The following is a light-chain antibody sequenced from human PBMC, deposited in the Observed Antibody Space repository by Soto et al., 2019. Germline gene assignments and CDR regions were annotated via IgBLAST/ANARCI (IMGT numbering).Light chain of an antibody. V-gene: IGLV2-14*01. CDR1: SSDVGAYNS. CDR3: RSYTCSSTLV. J-gene: IGLJ1*01. Sequence: QSVLTQPASVSGSPGQSITISCTGTSSDVGAYNSVAWYQHNPGKAPKLMIYDVSNRPSGVSSRFSGSKSANTASLSISGLQADDEADYYCRSYTCSSTLVFGPGTKVTV. CDR2: DVS.